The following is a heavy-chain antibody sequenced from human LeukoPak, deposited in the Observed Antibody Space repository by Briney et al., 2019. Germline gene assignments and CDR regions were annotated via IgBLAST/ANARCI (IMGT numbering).Heavy chain of an antibody. D-gene: IGHD2-2*01. Sequence: GGSLRLSCAVSGFTFSNYAFHWVRQAPGKGLEWVAVIWYDGSNKYYADSVKGRFTIARDTSKNTLYLQMNSLRAEDTAVYYCARGDCGSTSCYLFDSWGQGTLVTVSS. CDR2: IWYDGSNK. J-gene: IGHJ4*02. V-gene: IGHV3-33*08. CDR3: ARGDCGSTSCYLFDS. CDR1: GFTFSNYA.